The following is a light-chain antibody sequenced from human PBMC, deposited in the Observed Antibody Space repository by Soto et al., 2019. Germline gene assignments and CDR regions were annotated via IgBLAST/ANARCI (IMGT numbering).Light chain of an antibody. V-gene: IGLV4-69*01. Sequence: QPVLTQSPSASASLGASVKLTCTLSSGHSSYAIAWHQQQPEKGPRYLMKLNSDGSHRKGDGIPDRFSGSSSGAERYLTISSLQSEDEADYYCQTWGSGIRVVFGGGTEVTVL. J-gene: IGLJ2*01. CDR1: SGHSSYA. CDR3: QTWGSGIRVV. CDR2: LNSDGSH.